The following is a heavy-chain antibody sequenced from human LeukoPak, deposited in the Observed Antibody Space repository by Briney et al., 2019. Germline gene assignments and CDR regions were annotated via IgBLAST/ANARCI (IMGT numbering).Heavy chain of an antibody. CDR1: GYTFTGYG. V-gene: IGHV1-18*01. J-gene: IGHJ5*02. CDR2: ISAYNGNT. D-gene: IGHD3-10*01. CDR3: ARVLMVRGVSVGNWFDP. Sequence: ASVKVSCKASGYTFTGYGFTWVRQAPGQGREWMGWISAYNGNTNYAQKLQGRVTMTTDTSTSTAYMELRSLRSDDTAVYYCARVLMVRGVSVGNWFDPWGQGTLVTVSS.